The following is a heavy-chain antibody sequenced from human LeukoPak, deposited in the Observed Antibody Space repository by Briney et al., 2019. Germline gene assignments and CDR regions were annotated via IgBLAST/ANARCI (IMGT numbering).Heavy chain of an antibody. J-gene: IGHJ6*02. Sequence: PGGSLRLSCAASGFTFSSYGMHWVRPAPGKGLEWVAVIWYDGSNKYYADSVKGRFTISRDNSKNTLYLQMNSLRAEDTAVYYCARDQGSAAAGTLYYYGMDVWGQGTTVTVSS. CDR3: ARDQGSAAAGTLYYYGMDV. CDR2: IWYDGSNK. CDR1: GFTFSSYG. V-gene: IGHV3-33*01. D-gene: IGHD6-13*01.